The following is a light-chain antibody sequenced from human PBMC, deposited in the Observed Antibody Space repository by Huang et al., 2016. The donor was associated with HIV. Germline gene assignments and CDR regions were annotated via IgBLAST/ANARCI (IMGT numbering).Light chain of an antibody. CDR3: QQYNDWPPYT. CDR2: DAS. Sequence: EIAMTQSPATLSVSPGERATLSCRASRSVNFNLAWYQQKPGQGPRLLIYDASTRVTGIPARFSGSGSGAEFTLTISSLQSEDFAVYYCQQYNDWPPYTFGQGTKLEIK. J-gene: IGKJ2*01. CDR1: RSVNFN. V-gene: IGKV3-15*01.